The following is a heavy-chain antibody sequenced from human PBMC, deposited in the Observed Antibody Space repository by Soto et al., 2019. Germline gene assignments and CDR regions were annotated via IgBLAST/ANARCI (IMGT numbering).Heavy chain of an antibody. Sequence: GGSLRLSCAASGFTFSSYGMHWVRQAPGKGLEWVAVIWYDGSNKYYADSVKGRFTISRDNSKNTLYLQMNSLRAEDTAVYYCARDWGYDFWSGYYTGLNYYYYGIDVWGQGTTVTVSS. CDR3: ARDWGYDFWSGYYTGLNYYYYGIDV. CDR2: IWYDGSNK. CDR1: GFTFSSYG. D-gene: IGHD3-3*01. V-gene: IGHV3-33*01. J-gene: IGHJ6*02.